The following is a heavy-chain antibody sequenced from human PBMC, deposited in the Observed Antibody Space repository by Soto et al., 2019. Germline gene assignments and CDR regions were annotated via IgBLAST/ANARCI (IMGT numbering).Heavy chain of an antibody. CDR2: INHSGST. CDR1: GGSFSGYY. J-gene: IGHJ5*02. Sequence: SETLSLTCAVYGGSFSGYYWSWIRQPPGKGLEWIGEINHSGSTNYNPSLKSRVTISVDTSKNQFSLKLSSVTAADTAVYYCARGPSRYCTNGVCYKYNWFDPWGQGTLVTVSS. CDR3: ARGPSRYCTNGVCYKYNWFDP. D-gene: IGHD2-8*01. V-gene: IGHV4-34*01.